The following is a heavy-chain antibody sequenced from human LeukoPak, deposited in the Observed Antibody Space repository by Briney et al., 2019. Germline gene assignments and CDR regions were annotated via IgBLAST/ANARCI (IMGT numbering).Heavy chain of an antibody. J-gene: IGHJ4*02. D-gene: IGHD4-17*01. Sequence: PGGSLILSCAASGFTFSSYAMSWVRQAPGKGLEWVSAISGSGGSTYYADSVKGRFTISRDNSKNTLYLQMNSLRAEDTAVYYCGKHYGDYDYYFDYWGQGTLVTVSS. CDR2: ISGSGGST. CDR1: GFTFSSYA. V-gene: IGHV3-23*01. CDR3: GKHYGDYDYYFDY.